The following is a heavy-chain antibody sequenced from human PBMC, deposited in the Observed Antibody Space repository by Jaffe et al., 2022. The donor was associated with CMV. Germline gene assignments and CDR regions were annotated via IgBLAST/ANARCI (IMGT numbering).Heavy chain of an antibody. CDR3: ARGVVEMSTTYFHY. D-gene: IGHD1-1*01. CDR2: IIPLFGVT. V-gene: IGHV1-69*09. J-gene: IGHJ4*02. Sequence: QVQLVQSGAEVKKPGSSVKVSCKASGGPFNSYAVNWVRQAPGRGLEWMGRIIPLFGVTRYAQSLQGRVTITADKSTNTVHMELSSLRSEDTALYYCARGVVEMSTTYFHYWGQGTLVTVSS. CDR1: GGPFNSYA.